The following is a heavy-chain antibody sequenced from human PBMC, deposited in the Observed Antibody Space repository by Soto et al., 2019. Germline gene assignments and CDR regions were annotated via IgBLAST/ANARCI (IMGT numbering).Heavy chain of an antibody. Sequence: QVQLQESGPGLVKPSETLSLTCTVSGGSVSSGSYYWSWIRQPPGKGLEWIGYIYYSGSTNYNPSLKSRVTISVDTSKNQFSLKLSSVTAADTAVYYGARDLSTYDSSGYCDYWGQGTLVTVSS. D-gene: IGHD3-22*01. V-gene: IGHV4-61*01. CDR1: GGSVSSGSYY. J-gene: IGHJ4*02. CDR2: IYYSGST. CDR3: ARDLSTYDSSGYCDY.